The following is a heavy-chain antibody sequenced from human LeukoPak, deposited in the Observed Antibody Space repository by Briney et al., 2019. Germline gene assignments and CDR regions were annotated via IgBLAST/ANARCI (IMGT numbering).Heavy chain of an antibody. CDR3: ARRLGY. CDR1: GFTFSSYY. Sequence: GGSLRLSCAASGFTFSSYYMSWVRQAPGKGLEWVAYISCSGSTNYYADSVKGRFTISRDDAKNSLYLQMNSLRAEDTAVYYCARRLGYWGQGTLVTVSS. J-gene: IGHJ4*02. V-gene: IGHV3-48*03. CDR2: ISCSGSTN.